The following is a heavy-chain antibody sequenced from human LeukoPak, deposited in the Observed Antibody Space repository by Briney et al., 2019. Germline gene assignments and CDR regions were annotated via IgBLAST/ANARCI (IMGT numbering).Heavy chain of an antibody. V-gene: IGHV4-59*08. Sequence: SSETLSLTCAVYGGSFSGYYWSWIRQPPGKGLEWIGYIYYSGSTNYNPSLKSRVTISVDTSKNQFSLKLSSVTVADTAVYYCARLHSSGWYGWSEEREYYYYGMDVWGQGTTVTVSS. CDR3: ARLHSSGWYGWSEEREYYYYGMDV. J-gene: IGHJ6*02. D-gene: IGHD6-19*01. CDR1: GGSFSGYY. CDR2: IYYSGST.